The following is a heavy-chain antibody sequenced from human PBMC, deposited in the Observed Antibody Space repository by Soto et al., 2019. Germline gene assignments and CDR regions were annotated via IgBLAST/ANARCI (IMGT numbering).Heavy chain of an antibody. J-gene: IGHJ5*02. CDR3: ARAHPRLNGFDP. D-gene: IGHD2-21*02. Sequence: SETRSLTCTVSGGSVSSGSYYWSWIRQPPGKGLEWIGYIYYSGSTNYNPSLKSRVTISVDTSKNQFSLKLSSVTAADTAVYYCARAHPRLNGFDPWDRATLLTVSS. CDR2: IYYSGST. CDR1: GGSVSSGSYY. V-gene: IGHV4-61*01.